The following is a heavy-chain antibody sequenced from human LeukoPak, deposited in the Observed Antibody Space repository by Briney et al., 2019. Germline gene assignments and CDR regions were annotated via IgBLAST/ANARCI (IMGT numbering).Heavy chain of an antibody. D-gene: IGHD4-23*01. CDR2: INHSGST. J-gene: IGHJ6*03. V-gene: IGHV4-39*07. CDR3: ARGSPSGGRWFVYYYYMDV. Sequence: SETLSLTCTVSGGSISSSSYYWGWIRQPPGKGLEWIGEINHSGSTNYNPSLKSRVTISVDTSKNQFSLKLSSVTAADTAVYYCARGSPSGGRWFVYYYYMDVWGKGTTVTVSS. CDR1: GGSISSSSYY.